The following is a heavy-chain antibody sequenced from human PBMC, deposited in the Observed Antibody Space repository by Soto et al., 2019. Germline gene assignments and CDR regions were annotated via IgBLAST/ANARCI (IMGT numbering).Heavy chain of an antibody. CDR3: ARELLAYCGGNCYRPPLGFAP. D-gene: IGHD2-21*01. V-gene: IGHV3-48*02. J-gene: IGHJ5*02. Sequence: GGSLRLACAASGFTFSRYSINWVRQAPGKGLEWVAYISSSSSNIYYAASVKGRFTVSRDNAQNSLFLQMYSLRDEDTAVYYCARELLAYCGGNCYRPPLGFAPWGQGTLVTVSS. CDR1: GFTFSRYS. CDR2: ISSSSSNI.